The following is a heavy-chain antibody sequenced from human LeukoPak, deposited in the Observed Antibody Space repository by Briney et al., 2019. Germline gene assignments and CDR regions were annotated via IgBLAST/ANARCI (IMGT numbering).Heavy chain of an antibody. D-gene: IGHD2-2*01. CDR3: ARMEHCSSTSCYGMDV. Sequence: ASVKVSCKASGYTFTSYGISWVRQAPGQGLEWMGWISAYNGNTNYAQKLQGRVTMTTDTSTSTVYMELSSLRSEDTAVYYCARMEHCSSTSCYGMDVWGQGTTVTVSS. V-gene: IGHV1-18*01. CDR1: GYTFTSYG. J-gene: IGHJ6*02. CDR2: ISAYNGNT.